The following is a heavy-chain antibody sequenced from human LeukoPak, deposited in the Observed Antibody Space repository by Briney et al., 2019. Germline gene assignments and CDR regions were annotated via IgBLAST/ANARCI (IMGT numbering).Heavy chain of an antibody. D-gene: IGHD1-26*01. Sequence: ASVKVSCKASGGTFSSYAISWVRQAPGQGLEWMGGIIPIFGTANYAQKFQGRVTITADESTSTAYMELSSLRSEDTAVYYCARLRSGSYLRPDAFDIWGQGTMVTVSS. CDR3: ARLRSGSYLRPDAFDI. J-gene: IGHJ3*02. V-gene: IGHV1-69*13. CDR2: IIPIFGTA. CDR1: GGTFSSYA.